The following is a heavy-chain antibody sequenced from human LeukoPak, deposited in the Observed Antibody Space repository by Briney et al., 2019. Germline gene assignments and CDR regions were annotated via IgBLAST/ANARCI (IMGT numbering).Heavy chain of an antibody. Sequence: GGSLRLSCAASGFAFSTYPMSWVRQAPGKGLEWVSGITSGGGTTYYADSVEGRFTISRDNSKNTLYLQMNSLRAEDTAVYYCAKDQHGWIFGAGVDWGQGTLVTVSS. J-gene: IGHJ4*02. D-gene: IGHD3-3*01. CDR1: GFAFSTYP. CDR3: AKDQHGWIFGAGVD. CDR2: ITSGGGTT. V-gene: IGHV3-23*01.